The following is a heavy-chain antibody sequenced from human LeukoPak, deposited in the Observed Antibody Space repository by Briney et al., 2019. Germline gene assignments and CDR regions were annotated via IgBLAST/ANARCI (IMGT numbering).Heavy chain of an antibody. Sequence: GGSLRLSCEASGFTFHDYAIHWVRQVPGKGLEWVSVINSDGDTTTYAHSVKGRFSISRDNSKNSLYLQMDSLTTEDTALNYCVKDRQYGDYGGGDFFDYWGQGTLVTVSS. CDR3: VKDRQYGDYGGGDFFDY. J-gene: IGHJ4*02. V-gene: IGHV3-43D*03. D-gene: IGHD4-17*01. CDR1: GFTFHDYA. CDR2: INSDGDTT.